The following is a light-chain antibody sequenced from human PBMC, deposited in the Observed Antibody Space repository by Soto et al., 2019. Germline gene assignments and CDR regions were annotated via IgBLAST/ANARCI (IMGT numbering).Light chain of an antibody. CDR2: AAS. V-gene: IGKV1-39*01. CDR1: QSIISY. J-gene: IGKJ1*01. CDR3: QQSYSXPQT. Sequence: DIQMTQSPSSLSASVGDRVTITCRASQSIISYLNWYQQKPGKDPKLLIYAASSLQSGVPSRFSGSGYGTDSTLTISSLQPEDFATYYSQQSYSXPQTCGQGTKV.